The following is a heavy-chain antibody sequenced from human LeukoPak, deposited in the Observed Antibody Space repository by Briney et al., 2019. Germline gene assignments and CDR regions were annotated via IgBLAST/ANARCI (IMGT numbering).Heavy chain of an antibody. CDR3: ATAYSPVRIDY. Sequence: PSETLSLTCAVYGGSFSGYYWSWIRQPPGKGLEWIGEINHSGSTNYNPSLKSRVTISVDTSKNQFSLKLSSVTAADTAVYYCATAYSPVRIDYWGQGTLFTVSS. CDR1: GGSFSGYY. D-gene: IGHD2-21*01. CDR2: INHSGST. V-gene: IGHV4-34*01. J-gene: IGHJ4*02.